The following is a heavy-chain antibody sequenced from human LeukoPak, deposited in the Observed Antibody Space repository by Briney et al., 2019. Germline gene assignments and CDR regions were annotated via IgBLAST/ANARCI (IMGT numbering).Heavy chain of an antibody. D-gene: IGHD3-22*01. V-gene: IGHV4-31*03. CDR2: IYYSGST. CDR3: ARGGNYYDSSHSFDY. Sequence: SETLSLTCTVSGGSISSGGYYWSWIRQHPGKGLESIGYIYYSGSTYYNPSLKSRVTISVDTSKNQFSLKLSSVTAADTAVYYCARGGNYYDSSHSFDYWGQGTLVTVSS. CDR1: GGSISSGGYY. J-gene: IGHJ4*02.